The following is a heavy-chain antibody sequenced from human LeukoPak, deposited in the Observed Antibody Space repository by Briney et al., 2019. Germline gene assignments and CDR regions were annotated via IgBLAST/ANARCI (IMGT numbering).Heavy chain of an antibody. J-gene: IGHJ4*02. CDR2: IWYDGSNK. CDR1: GFTFSSYG. Sequence: GGSLRLSCAASGFTFSSYGMHWVRQAPGKGLEWVAVIWYDGSNKYYADSVKGRFTISRDNSKNTLYLQMNSLGAEDTAVYYCAKVRGSGGALDYWGQGTLVTVSS. D-gene: IGHD1-1*01. V-gene: IGHV3-33*06. CDR3: AKVRGSGGALDY.